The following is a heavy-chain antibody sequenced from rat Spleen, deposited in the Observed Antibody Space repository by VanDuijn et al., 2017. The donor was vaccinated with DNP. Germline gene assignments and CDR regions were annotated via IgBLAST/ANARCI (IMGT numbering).Heavy chain of an antibody. J-gene: IGHJ2*01. CDR3: TTDFERGY. D-gene: IGHD1-11*01. CDR1: GFTFSNYY. Sequence: EVQLVESGGGLVQPGRSLKLSCAASGFTFSNYYMAWVRQAPKKGLEWVATISTSGSRTYYRDSVKGRFTISRDNAKNTLYLQMNSLRSEDTATYYCTTDFERGYWGQGVMVTVSS. V-gene: IGHV5-27*01. CDR2: ISTSGSRT.